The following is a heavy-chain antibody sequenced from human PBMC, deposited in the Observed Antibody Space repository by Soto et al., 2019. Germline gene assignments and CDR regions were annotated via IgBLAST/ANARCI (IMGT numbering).Heavy chain of an antibody. CDR2: IYYSGST. CDR1: GGSISSGGYY. J-gene: IGHJ3*02. Sequence: QVQLQESGPGLVRPSQTLSLTCTVSGGSISSGGYYWSWIRQHPGKGLEWIGCIYYSGSTYYNPSLKSRVTISVDTSKNQFSLKLSSVTAADTAVYYCARGGYYIVVVATRDDAFDIWGQGTMVTVSS. V-gene: IGHV4-31*03. D-gene: IGHD2-15*01. CDR3: ARGGYYIVVVATRDDAFDI.